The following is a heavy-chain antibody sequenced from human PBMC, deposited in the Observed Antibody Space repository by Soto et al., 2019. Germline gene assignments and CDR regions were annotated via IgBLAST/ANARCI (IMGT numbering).Heavy chain of an antibody. J-gene: IGHJ3*02. CDR2: ISYDGSNK. V-gene: IGHV3-30-3*01. CDR1: GFTFSSYA. CDR3: ARYIVVVTATYAFDI. D-gene: IGHD2-21*02. Sequence: QVQLVESGGGVVQPGRSLRLSCAASGFTFSSYAMHWVRQAPGKGLEWGAVISYDGSNKYYADSVKGRFTISRDNSKNTLYLQMNSLRAEDTAVYYCARYIVVVTATYAFDIWCQGTMVTVSS.